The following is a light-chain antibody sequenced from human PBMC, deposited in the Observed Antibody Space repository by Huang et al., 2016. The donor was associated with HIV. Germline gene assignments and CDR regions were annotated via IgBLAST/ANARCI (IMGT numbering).Light chain of an antibody. J-gene: IGKJ5*01. CDR2: DAS. CDR1: GSISSN. Sequence: EIVMTQSPVTLSVSPGERVTLSCRSTGSISSNLAWYQQNSGQPPRLLIYDASTRGTGAPARCSGSGSGTEFTLTIDSRQSGDFAVYYCQQYNNWPPITFGQGTRLDIK. V-gene: IGKV3-15*01. CDR3: QQYNNWPPIT.